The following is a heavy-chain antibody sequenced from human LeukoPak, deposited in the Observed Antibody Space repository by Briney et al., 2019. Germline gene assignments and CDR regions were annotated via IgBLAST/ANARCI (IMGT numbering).Heavy chain of an antibody. J-gene: IGHJ3*02. V-gene: IGHV1-24*01. D-gene: IGHD3-3*01. CDR3: ATHTIFGVVTYAFHI. Sequence: RGASVKVSCKVSGYSGIELDMHWVRQAPGKGLEWMGGFDREDGGTVYARRFQGRVTMTEDTSTDTAYMELSSLTSEDTAVYYCATHTIFGVVTYAFHIWGRGTLVTVSS. CDR1: GYSGIELD. CDR2: FDREDGGT.